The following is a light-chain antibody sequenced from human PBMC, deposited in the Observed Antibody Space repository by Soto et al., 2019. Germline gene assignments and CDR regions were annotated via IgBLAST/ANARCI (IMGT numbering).Light chain of an antibody. J-gene: IGLJ3*02. CDR3: SSYTSSSRV. CDR2: EVS. V-gene: IGLV2-14*01. CDR1: SSDVGGYDF. Sequence: QSALTQPASVSGSPGQSITISCTGTSSDVGGYDFVSWYQHHPGKAPKLMIYEVSNRPSGVSNRFSGSKSGNTASLTISGLQAVDEADYYCSSYTSSSRVFGGGTKLTVL.